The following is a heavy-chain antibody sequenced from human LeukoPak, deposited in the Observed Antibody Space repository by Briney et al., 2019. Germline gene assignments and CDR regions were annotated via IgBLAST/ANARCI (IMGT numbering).Heavy chain of an antibody. CDR3: AKDQGTTHYFYYMDV. V-gene: IGHV3-30*02. D-gene: IGHD2-2*01. J-gene: IGHJ6*03. Sequence: DSVKGRFTISRDNSKNTLFLQMNSLRVEDTAVYFCAKDQGTTHYFYYMDVWGKGTTVTVSS.